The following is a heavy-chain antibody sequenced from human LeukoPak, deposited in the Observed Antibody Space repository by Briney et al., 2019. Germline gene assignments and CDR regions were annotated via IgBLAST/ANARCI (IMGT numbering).Heavy chain of an antibody. D-gene: IGHD2-2*01. CDR2: ISGNNGNT. CDR3: ARSGFSVVPIANYHYGMDV. V-gene: IGHV1-18*01. J-gene: IGHJ6*02. CDR1: GYSFISYG. Sequence: ASVKVSCKCSGYSFISYGINWVRQAPGRGLEWMGWISGNNGNTNYAEKVQGRVTMTTDTSTETVFMELRSLRYDDTAVYYCARSGFSVVPIANYHYGMDVWGQGTTVTVSS.